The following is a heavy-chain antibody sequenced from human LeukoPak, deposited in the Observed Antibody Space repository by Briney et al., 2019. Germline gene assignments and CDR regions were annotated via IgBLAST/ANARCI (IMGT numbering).Heavy chain of an antibody. V-gene: IGHV4-30-2*01. J-gene: IGHJ5*02. CDR2: IYHSGNT. CDR3: ARHRPGERRFDP. CDR1: GASISSGGYS. Sequence: PSQTLSLTCAVSGASISSGGYSWSWIRQPPGKGLEWIGYIYHSGNTNYNPSLESRVTISVDTSKNLFSLKFTSVTAADTAVYYCARHRPGERRFDPWGQGTLVTVSS. D-gene: IGHD3-16*01.